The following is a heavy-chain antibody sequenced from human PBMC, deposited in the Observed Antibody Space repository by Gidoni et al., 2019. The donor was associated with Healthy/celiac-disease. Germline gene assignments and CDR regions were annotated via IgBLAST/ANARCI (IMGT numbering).Heavy chain of an antibody. Sequence: QVQLVEYGGGVVQPGRSLRLSCAASGFTLSSYGMHWVRQAPGKGLEWVAVIWYDGSNKYYADSVKGRFTISRDNSKNTLYLQMNSLRAEDTAVYYCARDVSSWYYSYYYYGMDVWGQGTTVTVSS. CDR2: IWYDGSNK. D-gene: IGHD6-13*01. V-gene: IGHV3-33*01. CDR3: ARDVSSWYYSYYYYGMDV. CDR1: GFTLSSYG. J-gene: IGHJ6*02.